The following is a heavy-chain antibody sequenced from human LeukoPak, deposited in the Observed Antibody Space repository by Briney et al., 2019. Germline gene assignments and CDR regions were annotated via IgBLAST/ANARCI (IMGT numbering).Heavy chain of an antibody. D-gene: IGHD6-13*01. CDR1: GGSISSSSYY. V-gene: IGHV4-39*07. Sequence: SETLSRTCTVSGGSISSSSYYWGWIRQPPGKGLEWIGSIYYSGSTYYNPSLKSRVTISVDTSKDQFSLKLSSVTAADTAVYYCARDPYSFTIAAAGDNWFDPWGQGTLVTVSS. J-gene: IGHJ5*02. CDR3: ARDPYSFTIAAAGDNWFDP. CDR2: IYYSGST.